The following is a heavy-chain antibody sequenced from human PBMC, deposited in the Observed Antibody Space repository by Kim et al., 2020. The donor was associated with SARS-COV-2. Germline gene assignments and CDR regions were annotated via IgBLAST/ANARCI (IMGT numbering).Heavy chain of an antibody. D-gene: IGHD3-10*01. Sequence: YAQKFQGSVTITADKSTSTAYMELSSLRSEDTAVYYCARDRSIGAWYFDLWGRGTLVTVSS. V-gene: IGHV1-69*04. CDR3: ARDRSIGAWYFDL. J-gene: IGHJ2*01.